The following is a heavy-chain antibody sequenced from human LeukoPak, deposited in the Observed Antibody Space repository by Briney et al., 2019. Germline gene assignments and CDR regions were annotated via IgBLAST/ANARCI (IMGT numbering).Heavy chain of an antibody. CDR2: ISYDGSNK. CDR3: ARDYQQLVPFYYMDV. J-gene: IGHJ6*03. Sequence: GGSLRLSCAASGFTFSSYAMHWVRQAPGKGLEWVAVISYDGSNKYYADSVKGRFTISRDNSKNTLNPQMNSLRAEDTAVYYCARDYQQLVPFYYMDVWGKGTTVTVSS. V-gene: IGHV3-30*04. D-gene: IGHD6-6*01. CDR1: GFTFSSYA.